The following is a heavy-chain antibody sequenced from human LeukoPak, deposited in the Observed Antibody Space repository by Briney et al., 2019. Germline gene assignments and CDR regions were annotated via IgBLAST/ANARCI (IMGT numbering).Heavy chain of an antibody. V-gene: IGHV4-34*01. D-gene: IGHD3-10*01. J-gene: IGHJ5*02. CDR2: INHSGST. Sequence: SETLSLTCAVYGGSFSGYYWSWIRQPPGKGLEWSGEINHSGSTNYNPSLKSRVTISVDTSKNQFSLKLSSVTAADTAVYYCARRGRTPYYYGSGSYYNVFWFDPWGQGTLVTVSS. CDR1: GGSFSGYY. CDR3: ARRGRTPYYYGSGSYYNVFWFDP.